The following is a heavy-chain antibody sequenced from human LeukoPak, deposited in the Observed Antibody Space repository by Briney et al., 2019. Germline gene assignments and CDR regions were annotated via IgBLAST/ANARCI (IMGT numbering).Heavy chain of an antibody. CDR3: AREPRAAAGTLDY. J-gene: IGHJ4*02. D-gene: IGHD6-13*01. CDR1: GGTFSSYA. Sequence: GASVKVSCKASGGTFSSYAISWVRQAPGQGLEWMGGIIPIFGTANYAQKFQGRVTITRDTSASTAYMELSSLRSEDTAVYYCAREPRAAAGTLDYWGQGTLATVSS. CDR2: IIPIFGTA. V-gene: IGHV1-69*05.